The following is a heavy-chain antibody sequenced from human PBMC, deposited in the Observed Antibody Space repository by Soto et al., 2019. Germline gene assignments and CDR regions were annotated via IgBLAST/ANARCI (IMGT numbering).Heavy chain of an antibody. V-gene: IGHV3-49*03. CDR1: GFTFGDYA. D-gene: IGHD3-16*02. J-gene: IGHJ4*02. CDR3: STDSYDFVWGSYRFLQY. CDR2: IRSKAYGGTT. Sequence: GGSLSLSCTASGFTFGDYAMSWFRQAPGKGLEWVGFIRSKAYGGTTEYAASVKGRFTISRDDSKSIAYLQMNSLKTEDTAVYYCSTDSYDFVWGSYRFLQYRGQGTLVTVSS.